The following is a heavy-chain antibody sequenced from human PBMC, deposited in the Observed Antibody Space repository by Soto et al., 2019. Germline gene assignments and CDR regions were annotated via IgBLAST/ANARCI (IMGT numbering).Heavy chain of an antibody. Sequence: GSLRLSCAASGFTFSSYAMSWVRQAPGKGLEWVSAISGSGGSTYYADSVKGRFTISRDNSKNTLYLQMNSLRAEDTAVYYCAKGAYSSGWYAGFLAYWGQGTLVNVSS. CDR1: GFTFSSYA. V-gene: IGHV3-23*01. CDR3: AKGAYSSGWYAGFLAY. D-gene: IGHD6-13*01. J-gene: IGHJ4*02. CDR2: ISGSGGST.